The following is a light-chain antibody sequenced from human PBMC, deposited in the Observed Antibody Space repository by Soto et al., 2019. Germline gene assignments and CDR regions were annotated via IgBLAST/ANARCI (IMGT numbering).Light chain of an antibody. CDR3: QQSFTTPRT. CDR2: AAS. Sequence: DIQMIQSPFSLSVSVGDRVTINCRASQTIGTSLNWYQQKPGQAPKLLIYAASSLQIGVPSRFICNGFGDGFSLNISSLPPEDFATYYCQQSFTTPRTFGQGTKLEI. J-gene: IGKJ2*01. V-gene: IGKV1-39*01. CDR1: QTIGTS.